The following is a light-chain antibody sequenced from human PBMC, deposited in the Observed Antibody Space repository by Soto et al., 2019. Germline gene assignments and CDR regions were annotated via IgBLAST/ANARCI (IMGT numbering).Light chain of an antibody. Sequence: EIVMTQSPATLSVPPGERATLSYRASQRLSCNLAWYQQKPGQAPRLLIYGVSTRATGVTARFSGSGSGTEFPLTISSLQSEDFAVYSCQQFYNWPSGWTVGQGTKVDIK. V-gene: IGKV3-15*01. J-gene: IGKJ1*01. CDR2: GVS. CDR1: QRLSCN. CDR3: QQFYNWPSGWT.